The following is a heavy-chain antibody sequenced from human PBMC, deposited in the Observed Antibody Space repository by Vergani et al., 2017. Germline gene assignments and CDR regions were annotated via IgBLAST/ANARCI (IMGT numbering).Heavy chain of an antibody. CDR2: IYYSGST. Sequence: QVQLQQWGAGLLKPSETLSLTCTVSGGSISSSSYYWGWIRQPPGKGLEWIGSIYYSGSTFYNPSLKSRVTISIDTSKNQFSLKVSSVTAADTAVYYCARSIVADGAFDIWGQGTMVTVSS. CDR3: ARSIVADGAFDI. CDR1: GGSISSSSYY. J-gene: IGHJ3*02. V-gene: IGHV4-39*07. D-gene: IGHD5-12*01.